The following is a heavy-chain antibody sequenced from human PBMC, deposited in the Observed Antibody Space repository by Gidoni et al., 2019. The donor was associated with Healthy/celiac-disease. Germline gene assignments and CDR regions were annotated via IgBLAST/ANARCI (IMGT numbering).Heavy chain of an antibody. CDR3: ATTRPHYDILTGYQYYFDY. CDR2: ISSSSSTI. D-gene: IGHD3-9*01. Sequence: EVQLVESGGGLVQPGGSLRLSCAASGFTFSSYSMNWVRQAPGKGLEWVSYISSSSSTIYYADSVKGRFTISRDNAKNSLYLQMNSLRAEDTAVYYCATTRPHYDILTGYQYYFDYWGQGTLVTVSS. J-gene: IGHJ4*02. CDR1: GFTFSSYS. V-gene: IGHV3-48*01.